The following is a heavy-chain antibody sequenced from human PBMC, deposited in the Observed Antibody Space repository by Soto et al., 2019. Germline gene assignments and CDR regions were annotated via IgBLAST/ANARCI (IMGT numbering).Heavy chain of an antibody. CDR2: IYYSGST. J-gene: IGHJ4*02. CDR1: GGSISSGGYY. Sequence: QLQLQESGPGLVKPSQTLSLTCTVSGGSISSGGYYWSWIRQHPGKGLEWIGYIYYSGSTYYNPSLNSRVTISVDTSKNQFSLKLSSVTAADTAVYYCARVWGIAARQGPLTFDYWGQGTLVTVSS. V-gene: IGHV4-31*03. D-gene: IGHD6-6*01. CDR3: ARVWGIAARQGPLTFDY.